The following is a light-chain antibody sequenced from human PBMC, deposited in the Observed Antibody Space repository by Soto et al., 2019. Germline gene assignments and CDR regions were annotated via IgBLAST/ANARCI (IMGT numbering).Light chain of an antibody. Sequence: DTQMTQSPSSLSASVGDRVTITCRASQGIYNYLAWYQQKPGKVPKILIYAASSLVSGVPSRFSGSGSGTDVTLTSSSLQPEDVATYYCQKCNSSPFTFGPGTKVDIK. CDR1: QGIYNY. CDR3: QKCNSSPFT. J-gene: IGKJ3*01. V-gene: IGKV1-27*01. CDR2: AAS.